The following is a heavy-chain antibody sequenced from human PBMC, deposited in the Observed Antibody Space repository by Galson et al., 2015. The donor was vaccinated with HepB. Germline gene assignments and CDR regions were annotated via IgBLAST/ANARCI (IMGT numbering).Heavy chain of an antibody. Sequence: SLRLSCAASGFTFSSYSMNWVRQAPGKGLEWVSYISSSSSTIYYADSVKGRFTISRDNAKNSLYLQMNSLRDEDTAVYYCARDDYCSSTSCYYYFDYWGQGTLVTVSS. V-gene: IGHV3-48*02. J-gene: IGHJ4*02. CDR2: ISSSSSTI. CDR3: ARDDYCSSTSCYYYFDY. CDR1: GFTFSSYS. D-gene: IGHD2-2*01.